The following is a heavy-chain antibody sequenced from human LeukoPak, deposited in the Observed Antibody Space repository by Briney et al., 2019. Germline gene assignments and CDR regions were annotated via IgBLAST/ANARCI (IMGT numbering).Heavy chain of an antibody. CDR1: IDSFSNYH. J-gene: IGHJ4*02. CDR2: VNESGGT. Sequence: SETLSLTCAVYIDSFSNYHWNWIRQTPAKGMEWIGEVNESGGTNISPSLRSRVILSVDTSKNQFSLKLSSVTAADTAVYYCAGAVPWFGERSLGYWGQGTLVTVSS. V-gene: IGHV4-34*01. CDR3: AGAVPWFGERSLGY. D-gene: IGHD3-10*01.